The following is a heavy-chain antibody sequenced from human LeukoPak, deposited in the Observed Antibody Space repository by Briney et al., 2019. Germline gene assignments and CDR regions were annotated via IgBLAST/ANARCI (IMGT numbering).Heavy chain of an antibody. CDR3: ARAIASYGDSAY. CDR1: GFQFGSFS. CDR2: ISSTSTAI. V-gene: IGHV3-48*04. J-gene: IGHJ4*02. Sequence: PGGSLRLSCAASGFQFGSFSMGWVRQAPGKGLEWLSYISSTSTAIYYADSLKGRFTISRDNAKNSLYLQMNSLRAEDTAVYYCARAIASYGDSAYWGQGTLVTVSS. D-gene: IGHD5-18*01.